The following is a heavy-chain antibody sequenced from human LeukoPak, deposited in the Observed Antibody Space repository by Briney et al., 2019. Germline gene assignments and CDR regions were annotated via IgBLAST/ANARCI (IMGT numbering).Heavy chain of an antibody. Sequence: GESLKISCKGSGYSFTSYWIGWVRQMPGKGLEWMGIIYPGDSDTRYSPSFQGQVTISADKSISTACLQWSSLKASDTAMYYCARRALATTFLSNAFDIWGQGTMVTVSS. D-gene: IGHD3-16*01. CDR3: ARRALATTFLSNAFDI. CDR2: IYPGDSDT. CDR1: GYSFTSYW. V-gene: IGHV5-51*01. J-gene: IGHJ3*02.